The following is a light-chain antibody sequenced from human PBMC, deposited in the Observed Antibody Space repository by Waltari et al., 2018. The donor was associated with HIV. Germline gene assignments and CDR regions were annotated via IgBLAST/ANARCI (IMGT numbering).Light chain of an antibody. CDR2: QVN. Sequence: QSALTQPPSASGSPGQSVTISCTGTRSDVGGFNYVSWYQQHPGKAPKLIIYQVNKRPSGVPDRFSGTKSGNRASLTVSGLQAEDAADYYCSSFAGSNNLMVFGGGTKLTVL. CDR3: SSFAGSNNLMV. V-gene: IGLV2-8*01. CDR1: RSDVGGFNY. J-gene: IGLJ2*01.